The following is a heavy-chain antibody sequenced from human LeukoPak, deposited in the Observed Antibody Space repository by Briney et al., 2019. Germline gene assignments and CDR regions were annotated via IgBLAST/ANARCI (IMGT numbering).Heavy chain of an antibody. Sequence: PGGSLRLSCAASGFTFSSYWMSWVRQAPGKGLEWVANIKQDGSEKYYVDSVKGRFTISRDNAKNSLYLQMNSLRAEDTAVYYCARVPRYCSGKPTCNNWFDPWGQGTLVTVSS. CDR2: IKQDGSEK. J-gene: IGHJ5*02. V-gene: IGHV3-7*01. D-gene: IGHD2-15*01. CDR1: GFTFSSYW. CDR3: ARVPRYCSGKPTCNNWFDP.